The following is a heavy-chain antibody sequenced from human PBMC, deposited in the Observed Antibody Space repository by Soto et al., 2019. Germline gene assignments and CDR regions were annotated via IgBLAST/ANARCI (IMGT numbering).Heavy chain of an antibody. V-gene: IGHV3-74*01. CDR2: INTDGSST. J-gene: IGHJ3*01. D-gene: IGHD3-9*01. CDR3: ARSPGGYYID. Sequence: EVQLVESGGGLVQPGGSLRLSCTDSGFSFSNYWMHWVRQGPGKGLVWVSRINTDGSSTNYADSVKGRFTISRDNAKNTLYRQMNSLRAEDTAVYYCARSPGGYYIDWGQGTMVTVSS. CDR1: GFSFSNYW.